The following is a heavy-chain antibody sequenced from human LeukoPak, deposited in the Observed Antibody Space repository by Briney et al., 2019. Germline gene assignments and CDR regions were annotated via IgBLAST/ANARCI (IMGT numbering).Heavy chain of an antibody. CDR2: INPNSGGT. V-gene: IGHV1-2*02. CDR3: ARGGELLISDFDY. Sequence: ASVKVSCKASGYTFTSYDINWVRQATGQGLEWMGWINPNSGGTNYAQKFQGRVTMTRDTSISTAYMELSRLRSDDTAVYYCARGGELLISDFDYWGQGTLVTVSS. D-gene: IGHD1-26*01. CDR1: GYTFTSYD. J-gene: IGHJ4*02.